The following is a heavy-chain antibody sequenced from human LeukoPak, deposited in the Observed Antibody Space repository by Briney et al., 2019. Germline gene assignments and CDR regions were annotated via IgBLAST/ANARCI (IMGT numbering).Heavy chain of an antibody. V-gene: IGHV1-69*13. D-gene: IGHD2-21*01. Sequence: SVKVSCKASGGTFSNDGISWVRQAPGQGLEWMGGIIPILTTPKYAQKFQGRVTISADESTSTAYMELSSLRAEDTDLYYCARGAGFKSGRTIHFFGMDVWGQGTTVTVSS. CDR2: IIPILTTP. CDR1: GGTFSNDG. J-gene: IGHJ6*02. CDR3: ARGAGFKSGRTIHFFGMDV.